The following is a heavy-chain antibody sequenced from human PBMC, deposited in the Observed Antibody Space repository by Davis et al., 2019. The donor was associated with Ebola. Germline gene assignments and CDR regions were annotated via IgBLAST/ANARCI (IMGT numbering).Heavy chain of an antibody. J-gene: IGHJ4*02. D-gene: IGHD3-22*01. CDR1: GFTFSSQS. V-gene: IGHV3-74*01. CDR2: VHHDGFTT. Sequence: PGGSLRLSCVASGFTFSSQSMHWVRQAPGKGLVWLSRVHHDGFTTTYADSVMGRFTISRYNAKNTVYLQMNTLRAEDTAVYYCATGSLYYYDLWGQGTLVTVSS. CDR3: ATGSLYYYDL.